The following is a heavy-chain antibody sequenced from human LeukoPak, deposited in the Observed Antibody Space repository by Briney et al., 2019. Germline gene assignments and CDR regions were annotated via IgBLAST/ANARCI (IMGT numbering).Heavy chain of an antibody. CDR2: IHTSGST. J-gene: IGHJ4*02. D-gene: IGHD6-19*01. CDR3: ARRDISSGWSFDY. V-gene: IGHV4-4*07. Sequence: SETLSLTCTVSGGSISNYHWSWIRQPAGKGLEWIGQIHTSGSTNYNPPLKSRVSMSIDTTEDQVSLTIRSVTAADTAFYYCARRDISSGWSFDYWGQGALVTVSS. CDR1: GGSISNYH.